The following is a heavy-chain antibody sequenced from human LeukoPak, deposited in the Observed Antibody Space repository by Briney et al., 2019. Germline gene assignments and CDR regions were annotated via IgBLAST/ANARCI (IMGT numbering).Heavy chain of an antibody. D-gene: IGHD3-22*01. CDR3: ARQGRVYYYDSSGYYSPRTYFDL. J-gene: IGHJ2*01. V-gene: IGHV4-59*08. CDR1: GGAISSYY. CDR2: IYYSGST. Sequence: SETLSLTCTVSGGAISSYYWSWIQQPPGKGLEWIGYIYYSGSTNYNPSLKSRVTISVDTSKNQFSLKLSSVTAADTAVYYCARQGRVYYYDSSGYYSPRTYFDLWGRGTLVTVSS.